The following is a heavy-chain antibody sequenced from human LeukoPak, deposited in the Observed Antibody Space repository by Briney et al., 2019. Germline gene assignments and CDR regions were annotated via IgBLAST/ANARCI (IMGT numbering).Heavy chain of an antibody. Sequence: SETLSLTCTVSGGSISSSTYYWGWVRQPPGKGLEWIGSIYYSGSTSYNPSLKSRVTISVDTSKNQFSLKLSSVTAADTAVYYCASAPFVTGRSYGMDVWGQGTTVTVSS. J-gene: IGHJ6*02. CDR2: IYYSGST. D-gene: IGHD2-21*02. CDR3: ASAPFVTGRSYGMDV. CDR1: GGSISSSTYY. V-gene: IGHV4-39*01.